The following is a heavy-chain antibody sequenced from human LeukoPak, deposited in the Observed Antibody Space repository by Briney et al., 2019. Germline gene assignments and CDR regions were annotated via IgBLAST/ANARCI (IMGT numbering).Heavy chain of an antibody. CDR3: ARYIVATGNGFDP. V-gene: IGHV4-59*01. D-gene: IGHD5-12*01. J-gene: IGHJ5*02. Sequence: SETLSLTCTVSGGSISSYYWSWIRQPPGKGLEWIGYIYYSGSTNYNPSLKGRVTVSVDTSKNQFSLKLSSVTAADTAVYYCARYIVATGNGFDPWGQGTLVTVSS. CDR2: IYYSGST. CDR1: GGSISSYY.